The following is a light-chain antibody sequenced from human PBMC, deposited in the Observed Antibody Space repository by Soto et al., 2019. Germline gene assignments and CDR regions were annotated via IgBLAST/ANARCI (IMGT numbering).Light chain of an antibody. J-gene: IGKJ2*01. V-gene: IGKV2-24*01. CDR2: KIS. CDR1: QSLVHSDGNTY. CDR3: MQATQSHP. Sequence: DIVLTQTPLSLPVTLGQPASISCRSSQSLVHSDGNTYFNWLQQRPGQPRRLLFYKISKRFPVVLSGFSGSRSETDLTLKISRVEAEDVGVYYSMQATQSHPFGRGNKLQIK.